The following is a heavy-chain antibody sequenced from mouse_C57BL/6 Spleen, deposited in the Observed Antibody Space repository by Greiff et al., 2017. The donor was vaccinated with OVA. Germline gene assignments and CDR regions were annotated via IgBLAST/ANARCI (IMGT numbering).Heavy chain of an antibody. V-gene: IGHV1-81*01. J-gene: IGHJ2*01. CDR1: GYTFTSYG. CDR3: ARIPTGVAVGGY. Sequence: QVHVKQSGAELARPGASVKLSCKASGYTFTSYGISWVKQRTGQGLEWIGEIYPRSGNTYYNEKFKGKATLTADKSSSTAYMELRSLTSEDSAVYFCARIPTGVAVGGYWGQGTTLTVSS. CDR2: IYPRSGNT. D-gene: IGHD1-1*01.